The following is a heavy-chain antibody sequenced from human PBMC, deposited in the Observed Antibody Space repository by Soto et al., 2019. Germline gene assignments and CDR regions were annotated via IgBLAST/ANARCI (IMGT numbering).Heavy chain of an antibody. CDR1: GFTFSSYA. V-gene: IGHV3-23*01. Sequence: LRLSCAASGFTFSSYAMSWVRQAPGKGLEWVSAISGSGGSTYYADSVKGRFTISRDNSKNTLYLQMNSLRAEDTAVYYCAKDQYGSSSYYYYGMDVWGQGTTVTVSS. D-gene: IGHD6-6*01. CDR2: ISGSGGST. J-gene: IGHJ6*02. CDR3: AKDQYGSSSYYYYGMDV.